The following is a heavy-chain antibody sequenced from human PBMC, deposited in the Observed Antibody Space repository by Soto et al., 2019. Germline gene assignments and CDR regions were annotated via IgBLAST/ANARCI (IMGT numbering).Heavy chain of an antibody. D-gene: IGHD6-13*01. CDR1: GDSISGSPYF. CDR2: IFYDGYT. V-gene: IGHV4-39*01. Sequence: QVQLQESGPGLVMPSETLSLTCTVSGDSISGSPYFWGWIRQPPGKRLEWIVGIFYDGYTLYTPSLKRRVTISSHTPKNQFSLKLTSVGAADTAIYFCAGLQAAAPHYWGQGILVTVSS. CDR3: AGLQAAAPHY. J-gene: IGHJ4*02.